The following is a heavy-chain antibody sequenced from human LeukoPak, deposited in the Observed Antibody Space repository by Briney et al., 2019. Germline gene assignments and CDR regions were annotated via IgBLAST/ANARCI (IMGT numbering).Heavy chain of an antibody. J-gene: IGHJ4*02. V-gene: IGHV3-23*01. CDR1: GFTFGSCA. D-gene: IGHD3-22*01. CDR2: ISGSGINT. Sequence: PGGSLRLSCAASGFTFGSCAMNWVRQAPGKGLEWVSIISGSGINTYYADSVKGRFTISRDNSKNTVYLEMNSLRAEGTAVYYCARSGSYYDSSGYYFDHWGQGALVTVSS. CDR3: ARSGSYYDSSGYYFDH.